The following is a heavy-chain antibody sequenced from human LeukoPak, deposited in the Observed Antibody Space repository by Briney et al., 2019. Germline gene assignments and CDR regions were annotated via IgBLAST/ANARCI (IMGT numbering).Heavy chain of an antibody. Sequence: PGGSLRLSCAASGFTFSSYGIHWVRQAPGKGLEWVAFIRYDGSNKYYADSVKGRFTISRDNSKNTLYLQMNSLRAEDTAVYYCAKGALAAPLIHAECFQHWGQGTLVTVSS. CDR2: IRYDGSNK. D-gene: IGHD6-13*01. CDR3: AKGALAAPLIHAECFQH. J-gene: IGHJ1*01. V-gene: IGHV3-30*02. CDR1: GFTFSSYG.